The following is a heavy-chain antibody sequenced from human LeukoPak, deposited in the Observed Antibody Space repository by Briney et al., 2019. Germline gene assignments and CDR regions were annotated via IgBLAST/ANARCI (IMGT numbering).Heavy chain of an antibody. D-gene: IGHD3-22*01. CDR1: GGSFSGYY. CDR3: ARGAGRYYDSSGYYGNWFDP. J-gene: IGHJ5*02. Sequence: SETLSLTCAVYGGSFSGYYWSWIRQPPGKGLEWIGEINHSGSTNYNPSLKSRVTISVDTSKNQFSLKLSSVTAADTAVYYCARGAGRYYDSSGYYGNWFDPWGQGTLVTVSS. CDR2: INHSGST. V-gene: IGHV4-34*01.